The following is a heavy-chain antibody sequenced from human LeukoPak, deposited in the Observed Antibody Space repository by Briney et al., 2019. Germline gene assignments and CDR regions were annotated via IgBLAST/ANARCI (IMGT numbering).Heavy chain of an antibody. CDR1: GGSISSSRYY. J-gene: IGHJ4*02. Sequence: SETLSLTCTVSGGSISSSRYYWGWIRQPPGKGLEWIGNINYSGSTYYSPSLKGRVTISVDTSKNQFSLKLSSVTAADTAVYYCAREGGPYRPLDYSGQGTLVTVAS. CDR2: INYSGST. V-gene: IGHV4-39*02. CDR3: AREGGPYRPLDY.